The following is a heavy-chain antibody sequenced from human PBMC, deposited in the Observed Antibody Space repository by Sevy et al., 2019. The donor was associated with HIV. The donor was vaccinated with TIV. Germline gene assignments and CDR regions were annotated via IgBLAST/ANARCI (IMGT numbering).Heavy chain of an antibody. CDR1: GFTFSSYA. D-gene: IGHD3-16*01. V-gene: IGHV3-23*01. Sequence: GGSLRLSCAASGFTFSSYAMSWVRQAPGKGLEWVSAISGSGGSTYYADSVKGRFTISGDNSKNTLYLQMDSLRAEVTAVYYCAKPNYDYVWGADYWGPGTLVTVSS. CDR3: AKPNYDYVWGADY. CDR2: ISGSGGST. J-gene: IGHJ4*02.